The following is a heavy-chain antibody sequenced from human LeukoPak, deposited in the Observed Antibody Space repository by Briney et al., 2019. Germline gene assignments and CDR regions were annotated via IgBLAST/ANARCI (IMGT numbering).Heavy chain of an antibody. CDR2: ISGSGGST. CDR3: AKGLGDYIDYFNY. J-gene: IGHJ4*02. V-gene: IGHV3-23*01. D-gene: IGHD4-17*01. Sequence: GGSLRLSCAASGFTFSSYAMSWVRQAPGKGLEWVSAISGSGGSTYYADSVKGRFTISRDNSKNTLYLQMKSLRAEDTAVYYCAKGLGDYIDYFNYWGQGALVTVSS. CDR1: GFTFSSYA.